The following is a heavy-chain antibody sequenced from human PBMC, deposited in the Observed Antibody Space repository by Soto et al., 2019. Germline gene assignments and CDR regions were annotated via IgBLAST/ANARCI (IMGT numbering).Heavy chain of an antibody. V-gene: IGHV2-26*01. J-gene: IGHJ5*02. CDR1: GLSLSNGRLG. CDR3: ALIKDCSRTDCYLASFDT. CDR2: IFSNDDK. Sequence: QVTLKESGPVLVKPTETLTLTSTVSGLSLSNGRLGVSWIRQPPGKALEWLAHIFSNDDKSYSTSLKSRLPFSKDSSRSQVVLTMTNMDPVVSATYYCALIKDCSRTDCYLASFDTWGQGTLVTVSS. D-gene: IGHD2-2*01.